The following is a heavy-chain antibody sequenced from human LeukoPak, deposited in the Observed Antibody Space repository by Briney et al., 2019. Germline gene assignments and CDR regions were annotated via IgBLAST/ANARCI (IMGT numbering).Heavy chain of an antibody. CDR3: ASGSTRDAFDI. CDR1: GGSFSGYY. D-gene: IGHD5/OR15-5a*01. Sequence: SETLSLTCAVYGGSFSGYYWSWIRQPPGKGLEWIGEINHSGSTNYNPSLKSRVTMSVDTSKNQFSLKLSSVTAADTAVYYCASGSTRDAFDIWGQGTMVTVSS. CDR2: INHSGST. V-gene: IGHV4-34*01. J-gene: IGHJ3*02.